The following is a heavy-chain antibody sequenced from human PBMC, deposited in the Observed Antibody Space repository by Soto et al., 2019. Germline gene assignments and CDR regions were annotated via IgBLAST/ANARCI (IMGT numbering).Heavy chain of an antibody. Sequence: KPSGTLSLTCTVSGGSISSYYWSWIRQPPGKGLEWIGYIYYSGSTNYNPSLKSRVTISVDTSKNQFSLKLSSVTAADTAVYYCARGRCSGGSCYDAFDIWGQGTMVTVSS. D-gene: IGHD2-15*01. CDR1: GGSISSYY. CDR3: ARGRCSGGSCYDAFDI. J-gene: IGHJ3*02. CDR2: IYYSGST. V-gene: IGHV4-59*01.